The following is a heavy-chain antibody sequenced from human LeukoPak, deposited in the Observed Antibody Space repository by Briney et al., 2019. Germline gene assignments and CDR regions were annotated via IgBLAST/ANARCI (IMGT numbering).Heavy chain of an antibody. Sequence: GGSLRLSCVGSGFTFRSHAMSWVRQAPEKGLEFVSGIYENGGTTYYADSVKGRFSISRDNSKNTLYLQMDSLRGEDTAVYYCAKGSYYDSSGSFYFDYWGQGTLVTVSS. CDR3: AKGSYYDSSGSFYFDY. J-gene: IGHJ4*02. V-gene: IGHV3-23*01. D-gene: IGHD3-22*01. CDR1: GFTFRSHA. CDR2: IYENGGTT.